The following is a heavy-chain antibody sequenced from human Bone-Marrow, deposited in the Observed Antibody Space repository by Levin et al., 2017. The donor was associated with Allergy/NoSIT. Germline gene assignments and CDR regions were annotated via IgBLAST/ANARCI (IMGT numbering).Heavy chain of an antibody. D-gene: IGHD4-23*01. CDR2: ISGNGGTA. V-gene: IGHV3-23*01. J-gene: IGHJ4*02. CDR3: AKALYGGNF. CDR1: GFTFSTYA. Sequence: GGSLRLSCAASGFTFSTYAMSWVRQAPGKGLDWVSGISGNGGTASYADSVKGRFTISRDNSKNTLYLQMNSLRADDTALYYCAKALYGGNFWGQGTLVTVSS.